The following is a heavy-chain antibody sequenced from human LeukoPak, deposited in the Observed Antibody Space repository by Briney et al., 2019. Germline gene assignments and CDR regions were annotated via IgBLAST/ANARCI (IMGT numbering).Heavy chain of an antibody. CDR3: AKECASGYSYGYIDY. J-gene: IGHJ4*02. D-gene: IGHD5-18*01. CDR2: ISGSGGST. V-gene: IGHV3-23*01. CDR1: GFTFSSYA. Sequence: GGSLRLSCAASGFTFSSYAMSWVRQAPGKGLEWVSAISGSGGSTYYADSVKGRFTISRDNSKNTLYLQMNSLRAEDTAVYYCAKECASGYSYGYIDYWGQGPWSPSPQ.